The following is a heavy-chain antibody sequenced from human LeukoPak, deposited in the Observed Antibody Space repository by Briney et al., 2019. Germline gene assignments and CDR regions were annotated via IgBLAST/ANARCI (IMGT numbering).Heavy chain of an antibody. CDR3: ARAQVGAPTDY. D-gene: IGHD1-26*01. CDR1: GFTFSNYA. CDR2: VLSDGSGA. V-gene: IGHV3-74*01. Sequence: QPGGSLRLSCAASGFTFSNYAMYWVRQAPGRGLVWVSRVLSDGSGATYADSVVGRFTISRDNAKNTLYLQMDSLTAEDTAVYYCARAQVGAPTDYWGQGTLVTVSS. J-gene: IGHJ4*02.